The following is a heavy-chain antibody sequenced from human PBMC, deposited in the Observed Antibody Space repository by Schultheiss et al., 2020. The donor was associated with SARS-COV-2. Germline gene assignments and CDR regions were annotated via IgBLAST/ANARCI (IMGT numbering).Heavy chain of an antibody. J-gene: IGHJ4*02. CDR2: ISSSSSYI. CDR3: TTDSGYQIPHDY. V-gene: IGHV3-21*01. CDR1: GFIFSSYS. D-gene: IGHD5-12*01. Sequence: GESLKISCAASGFIFSSYSMNWVRQAPGKGLEWVSSISSSSSYIYYADSVKGRFTISRDNAKNSLYLQMNSLRAEDTAVYYCTTDSGYQIPHDYWGQGTLVTVSS.